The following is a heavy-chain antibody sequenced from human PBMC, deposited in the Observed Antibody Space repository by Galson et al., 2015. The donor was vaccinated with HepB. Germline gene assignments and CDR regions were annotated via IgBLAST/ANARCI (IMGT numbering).Heavy chain of an antibody. J-gene: IGHJ4*02. CDR3: AKDIGRGYFDY. D-gene: IGHD3-10*01. V-gene: IGHV3-9*01. CDR1: GFTFDDYA. CDR2: ISWNSGSI. Sequence: SLRLSCAASGFTFDDYAMHWVRQAPGKGLEWVSGISWNSGSIGYADSVKGRFTISRDNAKNSLYLQMNSQRAEDTALYYCAKDIGRGYFDYWGQGTLVTVSS.